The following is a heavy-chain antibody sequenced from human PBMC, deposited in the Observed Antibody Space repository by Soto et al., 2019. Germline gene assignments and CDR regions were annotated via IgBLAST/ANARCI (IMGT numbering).Heavy chain of an antibody. CDR3: ARVFDCSEATSGPWDACDI. D-gene: IGHD2-15*01. Sequence: QVQLVESGGGVVQPGRSLRLSCAASGFTFSNYGMHWVRQAPGKGLEWVALIWYDGSNTYYADFVKGRFTISRDNSKNPMSLQMNSRRAEDPVACYCARVFDCSEATSGPWDACDIWAQGPMVTVS. CDR2: IWYDGSNT. J-gene: IGHJ3*02. V-gene: IGHV3-33*01. CDR1: GFTFSNYG.